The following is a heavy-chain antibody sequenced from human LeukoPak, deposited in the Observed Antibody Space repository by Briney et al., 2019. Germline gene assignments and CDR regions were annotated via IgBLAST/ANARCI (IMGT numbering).Heavy chain of an antibody. V-gene: IGHV4-34*01. J-gene: IGHJ4*02. D-gene: IGHD3/OR15-3a*01. CDR3: ARQTGSGLFILP. Sequence: SETLSLTCAAYGGSFSGYYWSWIRQPPGKGLEWIGEINHSGSTNYNPSLKSRVTISVDTSKNQFSLKLTSVTAADTAVYYCARQTGSGLFILPGGQGTLVTVSS. CDR1: GGSFSGYY. CDR2: INHSGST.